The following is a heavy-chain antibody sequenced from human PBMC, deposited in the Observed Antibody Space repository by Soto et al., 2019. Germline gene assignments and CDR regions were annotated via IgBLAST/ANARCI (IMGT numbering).Heavy chain of an antibody. CDR1: GFNFGYYA. J-gene: IGHJ4*02. D-gene: IGHD2-21*01. Sequence: LRLSCAASGFNFGYYAMFWVRQAPGQRLEWVATFSGGRDTTWHADSVKGRFTVSRDSSKNTLSLQMNSLRPEDTALYYCAKATSATCTGSICYSFDYWGQGTLVTVSS. CDR2: FSGGRDTT. V-gene: IGHV3-23*01. CDR3: AKATSATCTGSICYSFDY.